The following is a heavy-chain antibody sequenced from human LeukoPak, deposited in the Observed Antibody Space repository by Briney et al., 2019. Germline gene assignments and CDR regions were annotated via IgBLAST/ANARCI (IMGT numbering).Heavy chain of an antibody. D-gene: IGHD4/OR15-4a*01. CDR1: GYTFTDYY. J-gene: IGHJ5*02. V-gene: IGHV1-2*02. CDR2: INPNSGGT. CDR3: ARNDPLNTWIDP. Sequence: GASVKVSCKASGYTFTDYYIQWVRQAPGQGLEWMGWINPNSGGTNYAQKFQGRVTMTRDTSISTAYMELSRLKSDDTTVYYCARNDPLNTWIDPWGQGTLVTVSS.